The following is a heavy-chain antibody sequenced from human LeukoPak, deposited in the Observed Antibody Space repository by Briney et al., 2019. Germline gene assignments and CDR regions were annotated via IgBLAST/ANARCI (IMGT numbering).Heavy chain of an antibody. CDR2: ISYDGSNE. CDR3: AKDYSGGYFDY. CDR1: GFTFSSYG. Sequence: GVSLRLSCAASGFTFSSYGMHWVRQAPGKGPESVAVISYDGSNEYYADSVKGRFTISRDNSKNTLYLQMNSLRAEDTAMYYCAKDYSGGYFDYWGQGTRVTVSS. J-gene: IGHJ4*02. D-gene: IGHD1-26*01. V-gene: IGHV3-30*18.